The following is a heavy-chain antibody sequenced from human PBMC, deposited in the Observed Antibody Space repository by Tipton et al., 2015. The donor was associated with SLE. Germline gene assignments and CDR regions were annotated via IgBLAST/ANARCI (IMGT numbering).Heavy chain of an antibody. CDR1: GGSFSGYY. Sequence: TLSLTCAVYGGSFSGYYWSWIRQPPGKGLEWIGEINHSGSTNYNPSLKSRVTISVDTSKNQFSLKLSSVTAADTAVYYCARSGEQLVHGVVTASYFDYWGQGTLVTVSS. D-gene: IGHD2-21*02. V-gene: IGHV4-34*01. CDR2: INHSGST. J-gene: IGHJ4*02. CDR3: ARSGEQLVHGVVTASYFDY.